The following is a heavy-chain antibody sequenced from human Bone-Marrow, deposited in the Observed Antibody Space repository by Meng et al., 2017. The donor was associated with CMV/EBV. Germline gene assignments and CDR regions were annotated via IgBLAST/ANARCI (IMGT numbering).Heavy chain of an antibody. V-gene: IGHV3-30*02. CDR3: AKDEDAGYYDFWSGYYT. CDR2: IRYDGSNK. Sequence: GESLKISCAASGFTFSSYGMHWARQAPGKGLEWVAFIRYDGSNKYYADSVKGRFTISRDNSKNTLYLQMNSLRAEDTAVYYCAKDEDAGYYDFWSGYYTWGQGTLVTVSS. J-gene: IGHJ5*02. CDR1: GFTFSSYG. D-gene: IGHD3-3*01.